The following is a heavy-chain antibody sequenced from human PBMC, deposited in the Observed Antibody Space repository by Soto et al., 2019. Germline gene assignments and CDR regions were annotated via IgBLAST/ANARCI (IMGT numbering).Heavy chain of an antibody. D-gene: IGHD2-15*01. Sequence: TLSLTCAVSGGSFSGYYWSWIRQTPGKGLEWIGGINHRGGTNLNPSLETRVTISVDASKNQFSLHLSSATAADTAVYYCARDGFCSGGSCRVGIWFDPWAQGTLVTVSS. J-gene: IGHJ5*02. CDR3: ARDGFCSGGSCRVGIWFDP. CDR1: GGSFSGYY. CDR2: INHRGGT. V-gene: IGHV4-34*01.